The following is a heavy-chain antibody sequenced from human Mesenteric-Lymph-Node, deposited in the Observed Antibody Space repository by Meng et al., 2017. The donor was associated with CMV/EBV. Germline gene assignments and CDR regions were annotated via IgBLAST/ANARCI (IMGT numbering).Heavy chain of an antibody. V-gene: IGHV1-69*10. Sequence: SVKVSCKASGGTFSSYAISWVRQAPGQGLEWMGGIIPILGIANYAQKFQGRVTITADKSTSTAYMELSSLRSEDTAVYYCASLAERYDFWSGYYLPPTTRYYGMDVWGQGTTVTVSS. CDR1: GGTFSSYA. J-gene: IGHJ6*02. CDR3: ASLAERYDFWSGYYLPPTTRYYGMDV. D-gene: IGHD3-3*01. CDR2: IIPILGIA.